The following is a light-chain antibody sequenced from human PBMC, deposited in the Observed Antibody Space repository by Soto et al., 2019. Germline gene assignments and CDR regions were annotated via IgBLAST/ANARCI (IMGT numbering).Light chain of an antibody. J-gene: IGLJ1*01. CDR1: SSNIGAGSD. CDR2: GNT. V-gene: IGLV1-40*01. Sequence: QSVLTQPPSVSGAPGQKVTISCTGSSSNIGAGSDVHWYQQLPGTAPKLLIYGNTNRPSGVPDRFAGSKSGTSASLAITGLQAEDEADYYCHSYDRSLRLAYVFGTGTKLTVL. CDR3: HSYDRSLRLAYV.